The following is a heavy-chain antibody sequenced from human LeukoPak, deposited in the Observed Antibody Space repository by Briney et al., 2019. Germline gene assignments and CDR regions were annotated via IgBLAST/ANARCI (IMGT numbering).Heavy chain of an antibody. CDR3: ARMAVGVVVAATRDYYYMDV. CDR1: GGSISSYY. D-gene: IGHD2-15*01. CDR2: IYYSGST. V-gene: IGHV4-59*01. J-gene: IGHJ6*03. Sequence: SETLSLTCTVSGGSISSYYSSWIRQPPGKGLEWFGYIYYSGSTNYNPSLKSRVTISVDTSKNQFSLKLRSVTAADTAVYYSARMAVGVVVAATRDYYYMDVWGKGSTVTVSS.